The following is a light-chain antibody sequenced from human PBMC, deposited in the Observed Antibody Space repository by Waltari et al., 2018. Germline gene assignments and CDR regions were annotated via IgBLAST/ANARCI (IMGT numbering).Light chain of an antibody. V-gene: IGLV2-11*01. CDR3: CSYAGTYTWV. J-gene: IGLJ3*02. Sequence: QSALTQPRSVSGSPGPSVTISCTGPSIDVGGNTYVSWYQQHPGKAPKLMIYEVSKRSSGVPDRFSGSKSGNMAALTISGLQAEDEADYYCCSYAGTYTWVFGGGTKLTVL. CDR1: SIDVGGNTY. CDR2: EVS.